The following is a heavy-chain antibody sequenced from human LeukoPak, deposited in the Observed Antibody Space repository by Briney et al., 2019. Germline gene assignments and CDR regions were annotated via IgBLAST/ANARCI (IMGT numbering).Heavy chain of an antibody. CDR3: ASDGSNDYGDSNWFDS. D-gene: IGHD4-17*01. CDR1: GGTFSSYA. J-gene: IGHJ5*01. Sequence: SVKVSCKASGGTFSSYAISWVRQAPGQGLEWMGGIIPIFGTANYAQKFQGRVTITTDESTSTAYMELSSLRSEDTAVYYCASDGSNDYGDSNWFDSWGQGTLVTVSS. CDR2: IIPIFGTA. V-gene: IGHV1-69*05.